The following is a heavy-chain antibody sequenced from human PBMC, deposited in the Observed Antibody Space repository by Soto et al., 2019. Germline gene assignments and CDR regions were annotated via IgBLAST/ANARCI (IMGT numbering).Heavy chain of an antibody. CDR3: ARGASYFDN. V-gene: IGHV3-53*01. CDR2: IYSDGTT. J-gene: IGHJ4*02. CDR1: GISVGTNY. Sequence: QPGGSLRLSCAASGISVGTNYLTWVRQAPGKGLEWVSFIYSDGTTYYADSVKGRFTISRDTSNNTLYLQMNSLRAEDTAVYYCARGASYFDNWGQGTLVTVSS.